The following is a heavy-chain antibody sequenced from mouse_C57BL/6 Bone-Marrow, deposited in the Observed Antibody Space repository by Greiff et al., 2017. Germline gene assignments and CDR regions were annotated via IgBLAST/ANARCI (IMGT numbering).Heavy chain of an antibody. D-gene: IGHD2-3*01. CDR3: AKGRWLLPYYYAMDY. Sequence: QVQLKQSGPGLVQPSQSLSITCTFSGFSLTSYGVHCVRQSPGKGLEWLGVIWRGGSTDYNAAFMSKLSITMDNSKSQVFFKMNSLQADDTAIYDCAKGRWLLPYYYAMDYWGQGTSVTVSS. V-gene: IGHV2-5*01. J-gene: IGHJ4*01. CDR2: IWRGGST. CDR1: GFSLTSYG.